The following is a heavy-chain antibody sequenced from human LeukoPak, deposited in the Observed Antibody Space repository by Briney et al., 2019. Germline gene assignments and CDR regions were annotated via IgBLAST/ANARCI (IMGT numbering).Heavy chain of an antibody. Sequence: GSLRLSCAASGFTFSSYAMSWVRQPPGKGLEWIGYIYYSGSTNYNPSLKSRVTISVDTSKNQFSLKLSSVTAADTAVYYCARLYSSSWVDYWGQGTLVTVSS. J-gene: IGHJ4*02. CDR2: IYYSGST. D-gene: IGHD6-13*01. CDR3: ARLYSSSWVDY. V-gene: IGHV4-59*01. CDR1: GFTFSSYA.